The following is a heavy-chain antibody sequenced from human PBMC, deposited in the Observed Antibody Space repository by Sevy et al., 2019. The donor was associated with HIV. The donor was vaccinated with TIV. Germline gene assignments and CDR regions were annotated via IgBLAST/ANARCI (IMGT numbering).Heavy chain of an antibody. CDR3: ARGVRSVGAPNFDY. CDR1: GYSIISGYY. J-gene: IGHJ4*02. D-gene: IGHD2-21*01. CDR2: IHHSGST. V-gene: IGHV4-38-2*01. Sequence: SETLSLTCAVSGYSIISGYYWGWIRQPPGKGLEWIGNIHHSGSTYYNPSLKSRVTISLDTSKNQFSLRLSSVTAADTAVYYCARGVRSVGAPNFDYWGQGTLVTVSS.